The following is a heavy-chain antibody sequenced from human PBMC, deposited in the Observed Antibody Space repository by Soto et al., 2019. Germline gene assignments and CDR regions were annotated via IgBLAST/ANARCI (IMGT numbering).Heavy chain of an antibody. CDR2: MNPNSGNT. D-gene: IGHD6-19*01. J-gene: IGHJ4*02. V-gene: IGHV1-8*01. Sequence: ASVKVSCKASGYTFTSYDINWVRQATGQGLEWMGWMNPNSGNTGYAQKFQGRVTMTRNTSISTAYMELSSLRSEDTAVYYCARGRGSIGWYYFDYWGQGTLVTVSS. CDR1: GYTFTSYD. CDR3: ARGRGSIGWYYFDY.